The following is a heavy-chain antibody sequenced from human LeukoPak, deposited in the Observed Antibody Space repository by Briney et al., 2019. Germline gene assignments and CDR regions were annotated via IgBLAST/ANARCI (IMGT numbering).Heavy chain of an antibody. Sequence: PSETLSLTCAVYGGSFSGYYWSWVRQPPEKGVEWIGEINHSGSTNYNPSLKSRVTISVDTSKNQFSLELTSVTAADTAVYYCARRRYGASGYYPSRGRYFDYWGQGTLVTVSS. CDR1: GGSFSGYY. CDR2: INHSGST. CDR3: ARRRYGASGYYPSRGRYFDY. V-gene: IGHV4-34*01. J-gene: IGHJ4*02. D-gene: IGHD3-22*01.